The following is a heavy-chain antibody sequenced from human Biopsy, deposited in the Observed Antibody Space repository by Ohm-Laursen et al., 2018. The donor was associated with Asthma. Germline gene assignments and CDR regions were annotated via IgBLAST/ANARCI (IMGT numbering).Heavy chain of an antibody. CDR1: GYTFTSYY. CDR2: INPSGGST. V-gene: IGHV1-46*01. CDR3: ARVSITPGAFDI. Sequence: SSVKVSCKASGYTFTSYYMHWVRQAPGQGLEWMGIINPSGGSTSYAQKFQGRVTMTRDTSTSTVYMELSSLRSEDTAVYYCARVSITPGAFDIWGQGTMVTVSS. J-gene: IGHJ3*02. D-gene: IGHD3-10*01.